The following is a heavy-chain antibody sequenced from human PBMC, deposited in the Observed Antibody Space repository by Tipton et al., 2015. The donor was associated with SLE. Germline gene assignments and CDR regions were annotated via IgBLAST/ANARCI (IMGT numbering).Heavy chain of an antibody. Sequence: TLSLTCTVSGGSISSYYWSWIRQPPGKVLEWIGYIYYSGSTNYNPSLKSRVTISVDTSKNQFSLKLSSVTAADTAVYYCASLAGATAPFDYWGQGTLVTVSS. J-gene: IGHJ4*02. CDR1: GGSISSYY. CDR3: ASLAGATAPFDY. CDR2: IYYSGST. V-gene: IGHV4-59*01. D-gene: IGHD1-26*01.